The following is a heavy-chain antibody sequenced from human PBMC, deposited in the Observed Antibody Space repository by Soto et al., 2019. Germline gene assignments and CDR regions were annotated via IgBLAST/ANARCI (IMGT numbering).Heavy chain of an antibody. V-gene: IGHV3-30*18. Sequence: GGSLRLSCAASGFTFSSYGMHWVRQAPGKGLEWVAVISYDGSNKFYAYSVKGLFTISRDNSKNTLYLLLNSLRAEDTAVFYCAKKLGCSSTSCYLGYGEGSLDYWGQGTLVTVSS. CDR3: AKKLGCSSTSCYLGYGEGSLDY. J-gene: IGHJ4*02. CDR1: GFTFSSYG. D-gene: IGHD2-2*01. CDR2: ISYDGSNK.